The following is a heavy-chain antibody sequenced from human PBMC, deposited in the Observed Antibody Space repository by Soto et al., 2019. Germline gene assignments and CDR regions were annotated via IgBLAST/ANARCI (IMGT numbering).Heavy chain of an antibody. CDR2: VNHGGTS. CDR3: VGAPRSFLFATTYSSEICTLS. CDR1: GGSFSGYY. Sequence: KPSETLSLTCAVHGGSFSGYYWDWIRQPPGKGLEWIGEVNHGGTSNYNPSLKSRAIISVDTSKNQFSLKLTSVTAADTALYFCVGAPRSFLFATTYSSEICTLSWR. J-gene: IGHJ5*01. D-gene: IGHD1-26*01. V-gene: IGHV4-34*01.